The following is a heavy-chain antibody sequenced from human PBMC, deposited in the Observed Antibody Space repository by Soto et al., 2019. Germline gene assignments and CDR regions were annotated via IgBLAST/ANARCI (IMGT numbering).Heavy chain of an antibody. J-gene: IGHJ6*02. CDR3: AKEQTTYYDFWSGYYSDYYYGMDV. CDR2: ISYDGSNK. Sequence: PGGSLRLSCAASGFTFSSYGMHWVRQAPGKGLEWVAVISYDGSNKYYADTVKGRYTISRDNSKNTLYLQMNSLRAEDTAVYYCAKEQTTYYDFWSGYYSDYYYGMDVWGQGTTVTVSS. D-gene: IGHD3-3*01. CDR1: GFTFSSYG. V-gene: IGHV3-30*18.